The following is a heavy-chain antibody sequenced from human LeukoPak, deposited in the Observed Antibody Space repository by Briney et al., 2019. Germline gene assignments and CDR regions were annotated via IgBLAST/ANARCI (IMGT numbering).Heavy chain of an antibody. J-gene: IGHJ4*02. Sequence: GGSLRLSCAASGFTFSTYWMSWVRQAPGKGLEWVSFIYSDNTHYSDSVKGRFTISRDNSKNTLYLQMNSLRAEDTAVYYCARRAGAYSHPYDYWGQGTLVTVSS. CDR1: GFTFSTYW. D-gene: IGHD4/OR15-4a*01. CDR2: IYSDNT. V-gene: IGHV3-53*01. CDR3: ARRAGAYSHPYDY.